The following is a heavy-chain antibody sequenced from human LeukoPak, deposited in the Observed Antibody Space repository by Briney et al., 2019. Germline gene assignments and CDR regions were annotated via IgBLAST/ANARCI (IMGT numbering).Heavy chain of an antibody. D-gene: IGHD3-10*01. CDR3: ARHRMVRGKHTSRGFDP. Sequence: SETLSLTCTVSGGSISSYYWSWIRQPPVKGLEWIGYIYYSGSTNYNPSLKSRVTISVDTSKNQFSLKLSSVTAADTAVYYCARHRMVRGKHTSRGFDPWGQGTLVTVSS. CDR1: GGSISSYY. CDR2: IYYSGST. V-gene: IGHV4-59*08. J-gene: IGHJ5*02.